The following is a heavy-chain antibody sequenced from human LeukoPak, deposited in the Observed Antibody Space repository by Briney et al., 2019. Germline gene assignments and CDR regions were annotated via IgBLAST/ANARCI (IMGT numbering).Heavy chain of an antibody. CDR2: ISSSSYTI. CDR1: GFTFSSYS. V-gene: IGHV3-48*02. CDR3: ARDDSGDLPLDY. Sequence: GGSLRLSCAASGFTFSSYSMNWVRQAPGKGLEWVSYISSSSYTIDYADSVKGRFTISRDNAKNSVYLQMNSLRDEDTAVYYCARDDSGDLPLDYWGQGTLVTVSS. J-gene: IGHJ4*02. D-gene: IGHD4-17*01.